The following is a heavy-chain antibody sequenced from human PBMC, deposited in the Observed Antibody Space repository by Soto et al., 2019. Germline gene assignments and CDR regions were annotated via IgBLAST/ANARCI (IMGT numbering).Heavy chain of an antibody. J-gene: IGHJ3*02. D-gene: IGHD3-22*01. V-gene: IGHV1-18*01. CDR1: GYTFTSYG. Sequence: GASVKVSCKASGYTFTSYGISWVRQAPGQGLEWMGWISGYNGDTNYAHKLQGRVTMTTDTSTSTAYMELRSLRSDDTAVYYCASDIFINMIGVDRGPFSIRSQRSMV. CDR3: ASDIFINMIGVDRGPFSI. CDR2: ISGYNGDT.